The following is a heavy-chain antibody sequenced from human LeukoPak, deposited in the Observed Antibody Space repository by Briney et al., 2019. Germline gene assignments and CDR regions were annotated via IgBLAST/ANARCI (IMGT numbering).Heavy chain of an antibody. V-gene: IGHV3-23*01. Sequence: GGSLRLSCAVSGITLSNYGMTWVRQAPGKGLEWVSAISGSGGSTYYADSVKGRFTISRDNSKNTLYLQMNSLRAEDTAVYYCAKTIGQLNYYYYYMDVWGKGTTVTVSS. CDR1: GITLSNYG. CDR2: ISGSGGST. D-gene: IGHD6-13*01. CDR3: AKTIGQLNYYYYYMDV. J-gene: IGHJ6*03.